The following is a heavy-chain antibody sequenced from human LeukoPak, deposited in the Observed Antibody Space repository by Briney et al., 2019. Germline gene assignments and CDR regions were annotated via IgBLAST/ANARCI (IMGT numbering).Heavy chain of an antibody. CDR1: GFTFSDHH. Sequence: KPGGSLRLSCAASGFTFSDHHMSWIRQAPGKGLEWVSSISGSGSTIYYADAVKGRFTISRDNAKNSLYLQMNSLRAEDTAVYYCARENSNNYYYYMDVWGKGTTVTVSS. CDR3: ARENSNNYYYYMDV. D-gene: IGHD4-11*01. V-gene: IGHV3-11*01. CDR2: ISGSGSTI. J-gene: IGHJ6*03.